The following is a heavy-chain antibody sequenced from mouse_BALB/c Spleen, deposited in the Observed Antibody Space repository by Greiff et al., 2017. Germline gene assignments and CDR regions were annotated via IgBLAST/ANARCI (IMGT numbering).Heavy chain of an antibody. D-gene: IGHD2-13*01. J-gene: IGHJ3*01. Sequence: EVMLVESGGGLVKPGGSLKLSCSASGFAFSSYDMSWVRQTPEKRLEWVAYISSGGGSTYYPDTVKGRFTISRDNAKNTLYLQMSSLKSEDTAMYYCARQTTSGGAYWGQGTLVTVSA. V-gene: IGHV5-12-1*01. CDR2: ISSGGGST. CDR3: ARQTTSGGAY. CDR1: GFAFSSYD.